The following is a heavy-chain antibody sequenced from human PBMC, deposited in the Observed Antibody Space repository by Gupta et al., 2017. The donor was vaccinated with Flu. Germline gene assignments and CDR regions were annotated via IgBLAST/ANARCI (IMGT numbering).Heavy chain of an antibody. CDR2: MWNDESNT. V-gene: IGHV3-33*01. Sequence: QVQLVESGGGVVQPGRSLRLSCATSGFPFSDYGIHWVRQAPGKGLEWVAFMWNDESNTYYADSVRGRYTIFRDNSKNTVFLQMNSLRADDTAEYYCARGGYCSGGRCSWYFDYWGQGTLVTVSS. CDR3: ARGGYCSGGRCSWYFDY. D-gene: IGHD2-15*01. CDR1: GFPFSDYG. J-gene: IGHJ4*02.